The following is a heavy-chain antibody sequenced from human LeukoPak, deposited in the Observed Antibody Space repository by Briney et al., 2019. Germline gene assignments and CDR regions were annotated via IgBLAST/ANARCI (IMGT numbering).Heavy chain of an antibody. J-gene: IGHJ5*02. V-gene: IGHV3-21*01. CDR3: ARGGIAVAGDDL. CDR2: ISSSSTYI. CDR1: GFTLSPYG. Sequence: GGSLRLSCAASGFTLSPYGMKWVRQAPGKGLEWVSAISSSSTYIYYADSVKGRFNISRDNSKSTLFLQMNSQRVEDTAVYYCARGGIAVAGDDLWGQGTLVTVSA. D-gene: IGHD6-19*01.